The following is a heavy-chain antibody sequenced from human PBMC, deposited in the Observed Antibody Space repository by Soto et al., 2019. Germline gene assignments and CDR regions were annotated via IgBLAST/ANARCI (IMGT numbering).Heavy chain of an antibody. D-gene: IGHD5-12*01. CDR3: ARLDNSGYDLYYFDY. CDR1: GGSISSSSYY. J-gene: IGHJ4*02. Sequence: SETLSLTCTVSGGSISSSSYYWGWIRQPPGKGLEWIGSIYYSGSTYYNPSLKSRVTISVDTSKNQFSLKLSSVTAADTAVYYCARLDNSGYDLYYFDYWGQGTLVTVSS. CDR2: IYYSGST. V-gene: IGHV4-39*01.